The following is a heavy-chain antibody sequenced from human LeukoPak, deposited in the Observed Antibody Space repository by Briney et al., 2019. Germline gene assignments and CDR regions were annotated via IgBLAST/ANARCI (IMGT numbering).Heavy chain of an antibody. Sequence: GGSLRLSCSASGFTFNRYAMHWVRQAPGKGLEYVSAISSNGGSTYYADSVKGRFTISRDNSKNTLYLQMSSLRAEDTAVYYCVKDGSGSYYTYYFDYWGQGTLVTVSS. CDR3: VKDGSGSYYTYYFDY. D-gene: IGHD3-10*01. CDR1: GFTFNRYA. V-gene: IGHV3-64D*06. J-gene: IGHJ4*02. CDR2: ISSNGGST.